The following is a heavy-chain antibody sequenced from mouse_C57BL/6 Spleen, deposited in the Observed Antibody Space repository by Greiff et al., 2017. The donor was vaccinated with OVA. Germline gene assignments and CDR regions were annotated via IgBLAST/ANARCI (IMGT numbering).Heavy chain of an antibody. Sequence: EVQLQQSGPELVKPGASVKISCKASGYTFTDYYMNWVKQSHGKSLEWIGDINPNNGGTSYNQKFKGKATLTVDKSSSTAYMELRSLTSEDSAVYYCARPWLDYAMDYWGQGTSVTVSS. CDR2: INPNNGGT. D-gene: IGHD2-2*01. V-gene: IGHV1-26*01. CDR1: GYTFTDYY. J-gene: IGHJ4*01. CDR3: ARPWLDYAMDY.